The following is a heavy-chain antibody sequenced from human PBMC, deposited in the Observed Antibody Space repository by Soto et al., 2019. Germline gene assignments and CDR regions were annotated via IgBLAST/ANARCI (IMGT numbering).Heavy chain of an antibody. CDR3: AKASSGWHFDAFDT. Sequence: PGGSLRLSCASSGFPFSSYAMNWVRQAPGKGLEWVSGISGSGDSTYYADSVKGRFTISRDNSKNTLYVQMNSLRAEDTAVYYCAKASSGWHFDAFDTWGQGTMVTVS. CDR1: GFPFSSYA. J-gene: IGHJ3*02. D-gene: IGHD6-19*01. CDR2: ISGSGDST. V-gene: IGHV3-23*01.